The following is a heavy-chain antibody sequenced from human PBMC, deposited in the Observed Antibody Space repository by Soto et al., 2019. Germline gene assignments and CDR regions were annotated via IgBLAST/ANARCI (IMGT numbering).Heavy chain of an antibody. D-gene: IGHD4-4*01. Sequence: LSLTCTVSGGSVSSGSYYWSWIRQPPGKGLEWIGYIYYSGSTNYNPSLKSRVTISVDTSKNQFSLKLSSVTAADTAVYYCARDGVTHWFDPWGQGTLVTVSS. CDR3: ARDGVTHWFDP. V-gene: IGHV4-61*01. CDR2: IYYSGST. J-gene: IGHJ5*02. CDR1: GGSVSSGSYY.